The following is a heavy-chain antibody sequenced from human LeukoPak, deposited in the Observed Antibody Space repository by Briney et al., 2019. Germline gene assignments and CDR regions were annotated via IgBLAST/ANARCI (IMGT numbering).Heavy chain of an antibody. J-gene: IGHJ5*02. V-gene: IGHV4-34*01. CDR2: INHSGST. Sequence: PSETLSLTCAVYGGSFSGYYWSWIRQPPGKGLEWVGEINHSGSTNYNPSLKSRVTISVDTSMNQFSLKLSSVTAADTAVYYCARGRSRYSGYDYRWFDPWGQGTLVTVSS. D-gene: IGHD5-12*01. CDR1: GGSFSGYY. CDR3: ARGRSRYSGYDYRWFDP.